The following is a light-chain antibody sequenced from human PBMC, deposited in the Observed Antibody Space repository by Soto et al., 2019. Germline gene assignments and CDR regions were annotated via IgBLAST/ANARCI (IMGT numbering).Light chain of an antibody. CDR2: AAS. CDR1: QGISNY. CDR3: QKYNSAPST. J-gene: IGKJ1*01. V-gene: IGKV1-27*01. Sequence: DIQMTQSPSSLSASVGDRVTITCRASQGISNYLAWYQQKPGKVPKLLIYAASTLQSGVPSRFSGSRSGTAFTLTISSLQPEDVATSYCQKYNSAPSTFGRGTKVEIK.